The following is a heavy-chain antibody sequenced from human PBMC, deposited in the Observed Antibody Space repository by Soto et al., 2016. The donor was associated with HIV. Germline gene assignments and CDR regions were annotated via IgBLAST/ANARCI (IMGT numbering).Heavy chain of an antibody. CDR3: ARVGPWAGDFDY. CDR1: GYSFTGYY. Sequence: QVQLVQSGAEVKKPGASVKVSCKASGYSFTGYYVHWVRQAPGQGLEWMGWINPNSGGTKYAQKFQGRVTMTRDTSISTAYMELSRLRSDDTAVYYCARVGPWAGDFDYWGQGTLVTSPQ. CDR2: INPNSGGT. D-gene: IGHD7-27*01. J-gene: IGHJ4*02. V-gene: IGHV1-2*02.